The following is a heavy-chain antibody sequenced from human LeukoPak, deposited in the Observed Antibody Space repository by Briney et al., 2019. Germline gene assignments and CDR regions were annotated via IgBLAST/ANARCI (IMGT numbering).Heavy chain of an antibody. CDR2: IIPIFGTA. J-gene: IGHJ4*02. CDR3: ARAELYSSSWYNY. V-gene: IGHV1-69*05. Sequence: SVKVSCKASGGTFSSYAISWVRQAPGQGLEWMGRIIPIFGTANYAQKFQGRVTITTDESTSAAYMELSSLRSEDTAVYYCARAELYSSSWYNYWGQGTLVTVSS. D-gene: IGHD6-13*01. CDR1: GGTFSSYA.